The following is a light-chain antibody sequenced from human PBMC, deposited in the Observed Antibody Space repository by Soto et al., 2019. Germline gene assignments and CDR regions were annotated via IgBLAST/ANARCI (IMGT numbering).Light chain of an antibody. CDR3: QHYGSSPRP. CDR2: GAS. Sequence: IVLGKTVDTQSWPPGERATVSFRASQSVSSYLAWYQQKPGQAPRLLIYGASSRATGIPDRFSGNGSGTDFTLTISRLEPEDFAVYYCQHYGSSPRPFGQGTMVDIK. J-gene: IGKJ1*01. V-gene: IGKV3-20*01. CDR1: QSVSSY.